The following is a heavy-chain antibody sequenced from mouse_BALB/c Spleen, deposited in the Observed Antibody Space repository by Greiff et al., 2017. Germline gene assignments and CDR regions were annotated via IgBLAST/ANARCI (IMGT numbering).Heavy chain of an antibody. J-gene: IGHJ3*01. CDR2: INPSTGYT. V-gene: IGHV1-7*01. Sequence: VMLVESGAELAKPGASVKMSCKASGYTFTSYWMHWVKQRPGQGLEWIGYINPSTGYTEYNQKFKDKATLTADKSSSTAYMQLSSLTSEDSAVYYCARDPFAYWGQGTLVTVSA. CDR3: ARDPFAY. CDR1: GYTFTSYW.